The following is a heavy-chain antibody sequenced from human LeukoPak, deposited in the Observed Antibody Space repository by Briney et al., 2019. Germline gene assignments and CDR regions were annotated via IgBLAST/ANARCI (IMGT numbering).Heavy chain of an antibody. J-gene: IGHJ3*02. CDR1: GFTFSDYY. CDR3: ATSYPLAYCGGDCPSDAFDI. CDR2: ISSSGSTI. D-gene: IGHD2-21*02. V-gene: IGHV3-11*01. Sequence: GGSLRLSCAASGFTFSDYYMSWIRQAPGKGLEWVSYISSSGSTIYYADSVKGRFTISRDNAKNSLYLQMNSLRAEDTAVYYRATSYPLAYCGGDCPSDAFDIWGQGTMVTVSS.